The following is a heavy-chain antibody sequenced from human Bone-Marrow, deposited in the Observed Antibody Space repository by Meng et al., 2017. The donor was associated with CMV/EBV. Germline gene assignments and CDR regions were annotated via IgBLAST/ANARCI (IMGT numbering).Heavy chain of an antibody. CDR2: INHSGST. CDR3: AKWPPDDTVRGVLGNRFDP. V-gene: IGHV4-34*01. CDR1: SYY. J-gene: IGHJ5*02. Sequence: QVQLQQWGAGLLKPSETPSLSSYYWTWIRQPPGKGLELIGEINHSGSTNYNPSLKSRVTMSVDTSKKQFYLKMNSVTAADTAVYYCAKWPPDDTVRGVLGNRFDPWGQGTLVTVSS. D-gene: IGHD3-10*01.